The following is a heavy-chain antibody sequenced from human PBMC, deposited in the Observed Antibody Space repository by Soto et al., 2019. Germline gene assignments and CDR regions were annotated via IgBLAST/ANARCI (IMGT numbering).Heavy chain of an antibody. J-gene: IGHJ6*02. D-gene: IGHD3-10*01. V-gene: IGHV1-8*01. CDR1: GYTFTSYD. CDR2: MNPNSGNT. CDR3: ARARVDMVRGVYYYYGMDV. Sequence: GASVKVSCKASGYTFTSYDINWVRQATGQGLEWMGWMNPNSGNTGYAQKFQGRVTMTRNTSISTAYMELSSLRSEDTAVYYCARARVDMVRGVYYYYGMDVWGQGTTVTVSS.